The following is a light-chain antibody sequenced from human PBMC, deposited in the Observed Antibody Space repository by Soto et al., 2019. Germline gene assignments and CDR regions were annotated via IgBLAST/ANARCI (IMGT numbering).Light chain of an antibody. CDR3: QQYGGAPWT. V-gene: IGKV3-20*01. CDR2: GAS. J-gene: IGKJ1*01. Sequence: EIVLTPSPGILSLSPGERATLSCRASQSVSSNYLAWYQQRPGQPPRLLISGASSRATGIPDRFSGSGSGTDFTLTISRLEPEDFAVYHCQQYGGAPWTFGQGTKVDIK. CDR1: QSVSSNY.